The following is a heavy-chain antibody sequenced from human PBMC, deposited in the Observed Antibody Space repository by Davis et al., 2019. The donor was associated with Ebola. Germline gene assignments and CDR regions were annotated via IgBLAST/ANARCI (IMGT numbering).Heavy chain of an antibody. CDR3: TSAYGDWDY. Sequence: GESLKISCAASGFTFSSYSMNWVRQASGKGLEWVGRIRSKANSYATAYAASVKGRFTISRDDSKNTAYLQMNSLKTEDTAVYYCTSAYGDWDYWGQGTLVTVSS. CDR1: GFTFSSYS. J-gene: IGHJ4*02. V-gene: IGHV3-73*01. CDR2: IRSKANSYAT. D-gene: IGHD4-17*01.